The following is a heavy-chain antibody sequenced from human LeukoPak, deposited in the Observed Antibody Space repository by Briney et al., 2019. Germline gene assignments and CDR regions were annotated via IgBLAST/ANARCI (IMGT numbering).Heavy chain of an antibody. J-gene: IGHJ4*02. Sequence: QSGGSLRLSCAASGFTFSGSGMHWVRQASGKGLEWVGRIRSKANSYATAYAASVKGRFTISRDDSKNTVYLQMNSLRAEDTAVYYCARDLYEDYDILTGPLDYWGQGTLVTVSS. CDR3: ARDLYEDYDILTGPLDY. D-gene: IGHD3-9*01. V-gene: IGHV3-73*01. CDR2: IRSKANSYAT. CDR1: GFTFSGSG.